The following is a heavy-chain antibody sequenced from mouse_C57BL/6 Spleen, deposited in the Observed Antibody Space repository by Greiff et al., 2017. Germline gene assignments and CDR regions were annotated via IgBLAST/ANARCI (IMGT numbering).Heavy chain of an antibody. D-gene: IGHD2-3*01. CDR1: GYTFTDYN. CDR3: ARFYDGYYYAMDY. V-gene: IGHV1-18*01. J-gene: IGHJ4*01. CDR2: INPTNGGT. Sequence: VQLQQSGPELVKPGASVKIPCKASGYTFTDYNMDWVKQSHGKSLEWIGDINPTNGGTIYNQKFKGKATLTVDKSSSTAYMELRSLTSEDTAVYYCARFYDGYYYAMDYWGQGTSVTVSS.